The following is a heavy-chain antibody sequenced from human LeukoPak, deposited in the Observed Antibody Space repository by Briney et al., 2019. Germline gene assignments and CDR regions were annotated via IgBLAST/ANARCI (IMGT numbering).Heavy chain of an antibody. CDR3: ARRGEDGFGYRY. CDR1: GSTFSNYW. Sequence: PGGSLGLSCVVSGSTFSNYWMHWVRQAPGKGLVWVSRINTDGSDTSYVGSVRGRFTVSRDNAKNTLYLQMNSLKSEDTAVYYCARRGEDGFGYRYWGQGTLVTVSS. J-gene: IGHJ4*02. D-gene: IGHD5-12*01. CDR2: INTDGSDT. V-gene: IGHV3-74*01.